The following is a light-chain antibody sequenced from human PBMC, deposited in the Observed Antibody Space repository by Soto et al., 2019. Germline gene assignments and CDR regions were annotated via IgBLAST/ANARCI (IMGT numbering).Light chain of an antibody. CDR2: SNN. CDR3: AAWDDSLNGRYV. J-gene: IGLJ1*01. V-gene: IGLV1-44*01. CDR1: SSNIGSNT. Sequence: QPVLTQPPSASGTPGQRVTISCSGSSSNIGSNTVNWYQQLPGTAPKLLIYSNNQRPSGVPDRFSGSKSGTSASLAISGLQSEDEADYDCAAWDDSLNGRYVFGTGTKLTVL.